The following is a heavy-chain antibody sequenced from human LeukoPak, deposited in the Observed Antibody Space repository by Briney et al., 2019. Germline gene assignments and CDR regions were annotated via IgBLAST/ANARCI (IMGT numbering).Heavy chain of an antibody. CDR2: IIPIFGTA. CDR1: GYTFTSYD. CDR3: ARDIRSHYFDY. V-gene: IGHV1-69*13. Sequence: SVKVSCKASGYTFTSYDINWVRQATGQGLEWMGGIIPIFGTANYAQKFQGRVTITADESTSTAYMELSSLRSEDTAVYYCARDIRSHYFDYWGQGTLVTVSS. J-gene: IGHJ4*02.